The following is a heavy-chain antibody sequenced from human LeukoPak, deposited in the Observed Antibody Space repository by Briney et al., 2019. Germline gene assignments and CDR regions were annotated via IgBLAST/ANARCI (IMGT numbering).Heavy chain of an antibody. D-gene: IGHD2-2*01. CDR1: AFTFSSYE. Sequence: PGGSLRLSCSASAFTFSSYEMNWVRQAPGKGLHWVSVIYNGDDTYYADSVKGRFTISRDSSKNTLYLQMNSLRVEDTAVYYCARVLRYQLPPDFWGQGTLVTVSS. J-gene: IGHJ4*02. V-gene: IGHV3-53*01. CDR3: ARVLRYQLPPDF. CDR2: IYNGDDT.